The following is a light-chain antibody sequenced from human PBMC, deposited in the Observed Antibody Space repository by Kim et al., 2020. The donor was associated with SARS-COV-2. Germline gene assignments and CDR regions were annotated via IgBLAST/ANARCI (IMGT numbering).Light chain of an antibody. Sequence: PKVTIPGSVSSSNIGNNSVSWYQKFPGTAPKLLIYDNNERPSGIPDRFSGSKSGTSATLGITGLQTGDESDYYCGTWDTSLSAWVFGGGTKVTVL. V-gene: IGLV1-51*01. J-gene: IGLJ3*02. CDR2: DNN. CDR1: SSNIGNNS. CDR3: GTWDTSLSAWV.